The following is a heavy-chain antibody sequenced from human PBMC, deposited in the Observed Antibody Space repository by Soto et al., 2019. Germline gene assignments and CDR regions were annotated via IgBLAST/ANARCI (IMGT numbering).Heavy chain of an antibody. Sequence: QLQLVQSGPEVQQPGASVKVSCKASGYSFTSYGISWVRQAPGQGLEWVGWISAYNGNTNYAQSLQGRVTMTTDTSTNTAYMELKSLRSDDTAVYYCARDPPITGSLRGTPLMHVWGQGTTVTVSS. D-gene: IGHD1-20*01. CDR1: GYSFTSYG. J-gene: IGHJ6*02. V-gene: IGHV1-18*04. CDR3: ARDPPITGSLRGTPLMHV. CDR2: ISAYNGNT.